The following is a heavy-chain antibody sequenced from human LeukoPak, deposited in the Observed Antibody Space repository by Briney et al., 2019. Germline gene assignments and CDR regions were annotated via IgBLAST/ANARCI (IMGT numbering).Heavy chain of an antibody. V-gene: IGHV3-53*01. CDR2: IYSGGST. CDR3: ARYSGKVVDSSSWYAPSSD. CDR1: GFTVSTNY. D-gene: IGHD6-13*01. Sequence: GGSLRLSCAASGFTVSTNYMSWVRQAPGKGLEWVSVIYSGGSTYYADSVKGRFTISRDNSKNTLYRQMNSLRTEDTAVYYCARYSGKVVDSSSWYAPSSDWGQGTLVTVSS. J-gene: IGHJ4*02.